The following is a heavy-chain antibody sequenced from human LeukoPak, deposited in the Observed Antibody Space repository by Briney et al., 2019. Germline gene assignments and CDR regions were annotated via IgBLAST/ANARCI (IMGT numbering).Heavy chain of an antibody. CDR2: INAGNGDT. CDR1: GYTFTNYA. CDR3: ARKPINLVRGVTRVRDAMDV. V-gene: IGHV1-3*01. J-gene: IGHJ6*02. Sequence: GASVKVSCKASGYTFTNYAIHWVRQAPGPRLEWMGWINAGNGDTKYSQKFQDRVTISRDTSASTAYVELSSLRSEDTAVYYCARKPINLVRGVTRVRDAMDVWGQGTAVTVSS. D-gene: IGHD3-10*01.